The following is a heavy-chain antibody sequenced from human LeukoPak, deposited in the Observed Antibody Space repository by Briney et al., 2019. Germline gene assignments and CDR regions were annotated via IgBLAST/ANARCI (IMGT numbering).Heavy chain of an antibody. J-gene: IGHJ5*02. CDR2: IYHSGST. CDR3: AREARTSMGFGEGWFDP. D-gene: IGHD3-10*01. V-gene: IGHV4-4*02. Sequence: SGTLSLTCAGSGGSISSSNWWSWVRQPPGKGLEWMGEIYHSGSTNYNPSLKSRVTISVDKSKNQFSLKLSSVTAADTAVYYCAREARTSMGFGEGWFDPWGQGTLVTVSS. CDR1: GGSISSSNW.